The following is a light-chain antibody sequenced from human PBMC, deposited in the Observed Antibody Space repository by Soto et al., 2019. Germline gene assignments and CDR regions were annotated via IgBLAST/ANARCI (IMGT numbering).Light chain of an antibody. CDR1: QSVSSRY. CDR3: QQYGSSPPMYT. CDR2: GAS. V-gene: IGKV3-20*01. J-gene: IGKJ2*01. Sequence: EIVLTQSPGTLSLSPGERATLSCRASQSVSSRYLVWYQQKPGQAPRLLIYGASSRATGIPDRFSGSGSGTDFTLTISRLEPEDFAVYYCQQYGSSPPMYTFGQGTKLEIK.